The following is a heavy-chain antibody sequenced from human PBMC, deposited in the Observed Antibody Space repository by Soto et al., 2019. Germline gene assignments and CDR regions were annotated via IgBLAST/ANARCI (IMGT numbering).Heavy chain of an antibody. Sequence: PXXTLSIPCTVSGDSISSYNWSLIRQPPGKGLECIGYIYYCGSTNYNPSLKSRVTISVDTAKNQFSLMMSSVTVADTAVYYGARLNGYLDHCGRGTLVTVSS. CDR3: ARLNGYLDH. D-gene: IGHD1-1*01. CDR1: GDSISSYN. V-gene: IGHV4-59*08. CDR2: IYYCGST. J-gene: IGHJ2*01.